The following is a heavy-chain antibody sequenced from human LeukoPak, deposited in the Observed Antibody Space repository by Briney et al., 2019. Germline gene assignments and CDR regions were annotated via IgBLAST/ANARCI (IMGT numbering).Heavy chain of an antibody. CDR1: GGSFSGYY. D-gene: IGHD3-22*01. CDR2: INHSGST. Sequence: SETLSLTCAVYGGSFSGYYWSWIRQPPGKGLEWIGEINHSGSTNYNPSLKSRVTISVDTSKNQFSLKLSSVTAADAAVYYCARGPGKRITMIVVVITKFDYWGQGTLVTVSS. V-gene: IGHV4-34*01. J-gene: IGHJ4*02. CDR3: ARGPGKRITMIVVVITKFDY.